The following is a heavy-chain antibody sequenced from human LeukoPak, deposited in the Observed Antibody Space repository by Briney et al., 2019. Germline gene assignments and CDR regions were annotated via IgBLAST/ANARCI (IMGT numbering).Heavy chain of an antibody. CDR2: IYSGGST. CDR3: ARDKSVRIDP. J-gene: IGHJ5*02. V-gene: IGHV3-66*01. Sequence: PGGSLRLSCAASGFTVSSNYMSWVRQAPGKGLEWVSIIYSGGSTYYADSVKGRFTISRDNSKNTLYLQMNSLRAEDTAVYYCARDKSVRIDPWGQGTLVTVSS. D-gene: IGHD3-3*01. CDR1: GFTVSSNY.